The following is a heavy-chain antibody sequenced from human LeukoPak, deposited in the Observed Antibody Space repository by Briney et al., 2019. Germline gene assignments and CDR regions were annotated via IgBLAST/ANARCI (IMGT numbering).Heavy chain of an antibody. D-gene: IGHD5-18*01. Sequence: PGGSLRLSCAASGFTFSYYYMSWIRQAPGKGLEWVSYISSSGTYIYYADSVKGRFTISRGNAKNSLYLQMNSLRAEDTALYYCAKGDSYGTDYWGQGTLVTVSS. V-gene: IGHV3-11*04. CDR3: AKGDSYGTDY. CDR1: GFTFSYYY. J-gene: IGHJ4*02. CDR2: ISSSGTYI.